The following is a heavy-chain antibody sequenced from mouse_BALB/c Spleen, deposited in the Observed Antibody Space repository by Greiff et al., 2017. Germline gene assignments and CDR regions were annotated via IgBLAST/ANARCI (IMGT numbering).Heavy chain of an antibody. CDR3: ARSEGAMDY. D-gene: IGHD3-3*01. CDR2: IYPGDGDT. CDR1: GYTFTSYW. V-gene: IGHV1-87*01. J-gene: IGHJ4*01. Sequence: VQLKQSGAELARPGASVKLSCKASGYTFTSYWMQWVKQRPGQGLEWIGAIYPGDGDTRYTQKFKGKATLTADKSSSTAYMQLSSLASEDSAVYYCARSEGAMDYWGQGTSVTVSS.